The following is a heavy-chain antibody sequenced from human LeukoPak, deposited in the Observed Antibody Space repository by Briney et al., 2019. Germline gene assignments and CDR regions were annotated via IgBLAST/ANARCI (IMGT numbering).Heavy chain of an antibody. Sequence: GGSLRLSCAASGFTFSSYGMHWVRQAPGKGLEWVAVIWYDGSNKYYADSVKGRFTISRDNSKNTLYLQMNSLRAEDTAVYHCAREGVPANYDFWSGYYKGAGNYFDYWGQGTLVTVSS. CDR1: GFTFSSYG. D-gene: IGHD3-3*01. J-gene: IGHJ4*02. CDR2: IWYDGSNK. CDR3: AREGVPANYDFWSGYYKGAGNYFDY. V-gene: IGHV3-33*01.